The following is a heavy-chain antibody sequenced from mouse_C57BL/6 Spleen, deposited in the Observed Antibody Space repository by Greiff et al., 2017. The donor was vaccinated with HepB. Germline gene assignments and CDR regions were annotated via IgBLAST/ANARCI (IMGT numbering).Heavy chain of an antibody. V-gene: IGHV1-55*01. D-gene: IGHD3-2*02. Sequence: QVHVKQPGAELVKPGASVKMSCKASGYTFTSYWITWVKQRPGQGLEWIGDIYPGSGSTNYNEKFKSKATLTVDTSSSTAYMQLSSLTSEDSAVYYCARKGYVPVDYWGQGTTLTVSS. CDR1: GYTFTSYW. CDR3: ARKGYVPVDY. CDR2: IYPGSGST. J-gene: IGHJ2*01.